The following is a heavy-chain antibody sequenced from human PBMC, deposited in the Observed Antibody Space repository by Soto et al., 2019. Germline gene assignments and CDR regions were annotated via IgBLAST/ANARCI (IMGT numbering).Heavy chain of an antibody. V-gene: IGHV4-39*01. CDR2: MFYSGAT. CDR3: ARHKSGSDWLDP. CDR1: GGSISDISYC. D-gene: IGHD2-15*01. J-gene: IGHJ5*02. Sequence: ETLSLTCTVSGGSISDISYCWGWIRQPPGKGLQWIGCMFYSGATYYNPSLKNRVTLSVDTSNNEFSLKLVSVTAPDMAVYYCARHKSGSDWLDPWGQGTLVTVSS.